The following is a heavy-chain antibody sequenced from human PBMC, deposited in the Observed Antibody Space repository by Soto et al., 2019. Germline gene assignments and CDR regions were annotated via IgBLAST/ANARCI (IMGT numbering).Heavy chain of an antibody. J-gene: IGHJ6*02. CDR1: GFTFSSYA. CDR2: ISGSGGST. D-gene: IGHD2-2*01. Sequence: GGSLRLSCAASGFTFSSYAMSWVRQAPGKGLEWVSAISGSGGSTYYADSVKGRFTISRDNSKNTPYLQMNSLRAEDTAVYYCAKGYCSSTSCYYYYYGMDVWGQGTTVTVSS. V-gene: IGHV3-23*01. CDR3: AKGYCSSTSCYYYYYGMDV.